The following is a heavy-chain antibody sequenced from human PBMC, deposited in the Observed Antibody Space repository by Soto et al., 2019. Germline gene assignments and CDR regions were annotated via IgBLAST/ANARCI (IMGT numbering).Heavy chain of an antibody. D-gene: IGHD3-10*01. CDR3: ARESRPAVSYKATFDP. V-gene: IGHV3-21*01. CDR1: GFTFGDYE. CDR2: ITSNSLYI. Sequence: EVQLVESGGGLVKPGGSLRLSCEGSGFTFGDYEMSWVRQAPGKGLEWVSSITSNSLYIYYEDSVKGRFTISRDNAEKSLYLQMNCLTAENTAVYYCARESRPAVSYKATFDPWGQGTLVTVSS. J-gene: IGHJ5*02.